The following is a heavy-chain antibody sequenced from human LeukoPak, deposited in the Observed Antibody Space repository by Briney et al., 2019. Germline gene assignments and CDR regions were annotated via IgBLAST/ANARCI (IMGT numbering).Heavy chain of an antibody. D-gene: IGHD5-18*01. CDR3: ARGTAMAGNYYYYYYMDV. CDR2: IKEDGSEK. Sequence: PGGSLRLSCAASGFTFSNYWMSWVRQAPGKGLEWVANIKEDGSEKYYVDSVKGRFTISRDNAKNSLYLQMNSLRAEDTAVYYCARGTAMAGNYYYYYYMDVWGKGTTVTVSS. J-gene: IGHJ6*03. CDR1: GFTFSNYW. V-gene: IGHV3-7*01.